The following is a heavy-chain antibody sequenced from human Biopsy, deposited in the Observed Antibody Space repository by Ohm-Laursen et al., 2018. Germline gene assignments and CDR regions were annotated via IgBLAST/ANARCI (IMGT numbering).Heavy chain of an antibody. CDR2: LNPVAEAT. CDR1: GYNFGNYY. CDR3: ARESPLRLGVCGAIRCFKEVFGMDV. J-gene: IGHJ6*02. V-gene: IGHV1-46*01. D-gene: IGHD2-21*01. Sequence: ASVKVSCKTSGYNFGNYYINWVRQVPGQGLEWLGVLNPVAEATIYAQKFQDRITLTRDTSTNTVYMDLTSLSFEDTAVYYCARESPLRLGVCGAIRCFKEVFGMDVWGQGTTVIVSS.